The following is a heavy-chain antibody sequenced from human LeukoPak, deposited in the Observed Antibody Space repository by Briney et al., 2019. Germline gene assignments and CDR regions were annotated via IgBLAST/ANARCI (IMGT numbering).Heavy chain of an antibody. CDR2: ISSSGSTI. D-gene: IGHD3-10*01. V-gene: IGHV3-48*03. J-gene: IGHJ4*02. CDR3: ASVKTYGSGSYGLRY. CDR1: GFTFSSYE. Sequence: GGSLRLSCAASGFTFSSYEMNWVRQAPGKGLERVSYISSSGSTIYYADSVKGRFTISRDNAKNSLYLQMNSLRAEDTAVYYCASVKTYGSGSYGLRYWGQGTLVTVSS.